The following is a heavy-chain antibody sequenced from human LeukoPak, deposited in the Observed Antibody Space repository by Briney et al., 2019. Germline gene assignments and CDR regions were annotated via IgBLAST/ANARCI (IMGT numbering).Heavy chain of an antibody. CDR3: ARSPDSSGPIDY. V-gene: IGHV1-69*05. CDR1: GGTFSSYA. Sequence: SVKVSCKASGGTFSSYAISWVRQAPGQGLEWMGGIIPIFGTANYAQKLQGRVTMTTDTSTSTAYMELRSLRSDDTAVYYCARSPDSSGPIDYWGQGTLVTVSS. J-gene: IGHJ4*02. D-gene: IGHD2-15*01. CDR2: IIPIFGTA.